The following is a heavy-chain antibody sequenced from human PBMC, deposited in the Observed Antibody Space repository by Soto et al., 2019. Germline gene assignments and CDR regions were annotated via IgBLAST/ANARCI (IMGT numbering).Heavy chain of an antibody. CDR3: AKDPLSDVGAPWGTWFDP. Sequence: GRSLRLSCAASGFTFSSHAMSLIRQAQGKGLEWVSAISGSGGSTYYADSVKGRFTISRDNSKNTLYLQMNSLRAEDTAVYYCAKDPLSDVGAPWGTWFDPWGQGTLVTVSS. CDR1: GFTFSSHA. CDR2: ISGSGGST. V-gene: IGHV3-23*01. J-gene: IGHJ5*02. D-gene: IGHD1-26*01.